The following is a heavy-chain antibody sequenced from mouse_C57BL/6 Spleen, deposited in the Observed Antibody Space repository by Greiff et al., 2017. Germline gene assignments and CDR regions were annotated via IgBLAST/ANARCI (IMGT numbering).Heavy chain of an antibody. J-gene: IGHJ2*01. Sequence: VQLQQSGAELVRPGASVKLSCKASGYTFTDYYINWVKQRPGQGLEWIARIYPGNGNTYYNEKFTGKATLTAEKSSSTAYMQHSSLTSEDSAVYFCAIPNYWGQGTTLTVSS. CDR2: IYPGNGNT. CDR3: AIPNY. CDR1: GYTFTDYY. V-gene: IGHV1-76*01.